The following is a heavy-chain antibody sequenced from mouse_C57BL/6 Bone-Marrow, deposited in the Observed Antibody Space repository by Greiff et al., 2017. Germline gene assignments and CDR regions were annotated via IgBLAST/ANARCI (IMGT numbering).Heavy chain of an antibody. Sequence: VQLQQSGAELVKPGASVKMSCKASGYTFTSYWITWVKQRPGQGLEWIGDIYPGSGSTNYNEKFKTKATLTVDTSSSTAYMQLSSLTSEDSAVYYCARRDYSNYGDYWGQGTTLTVSS. J-gene: IGHJ2*01. CDR1: GYTFTSYW. V-gene: IGHV1-55*01. CDR2: IYPGSGST. CDR3: ARRDYSNYGDY. D-gene: IGHD2-5*01.